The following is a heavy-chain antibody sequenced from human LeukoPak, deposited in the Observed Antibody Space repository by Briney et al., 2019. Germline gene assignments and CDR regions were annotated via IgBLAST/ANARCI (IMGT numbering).Heavy chain of an antibody. V-gene: IGHV4-34*01. CDR1: GGSFSGYY. D-gene: IGHD1-26*01. J-gene: IGHJ4*02. CDR2: INHSGST. Sequence: SETLSLTCAVYGGSFSGYYWSWIRQPPGKGLEWIGEINHSGSTNYNPSLKSRVTISVDTSKNQFSLKLSSVTAADTAVYYCARAHFYSGSSFIDYWGQEALVTVSS. CDR3: ARAHFYSGSSFIDY.